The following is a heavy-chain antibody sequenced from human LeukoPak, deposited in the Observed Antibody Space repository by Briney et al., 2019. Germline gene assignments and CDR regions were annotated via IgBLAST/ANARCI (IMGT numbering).Heavy chain of an antibody. Sequence: GGSLRLSCAVSGFSVSTNYMSWVRQAPGKGLEWVSIIYSGDTTNYPDSVKGRFTISRDNSKNTLYLQMNSLRGEDTAVYYCAREPPFVGSIRYIGAFDVWGQGTLVTVSS. CDR2: IYSGDTT. CDR3: AREPPFVGSIRYIGAFDV. J-gene: IGHJ3*01. V-gene: IGHV3-53*01. D-gene: IGHD6-13*01. CDR1: GFSVSTNY.